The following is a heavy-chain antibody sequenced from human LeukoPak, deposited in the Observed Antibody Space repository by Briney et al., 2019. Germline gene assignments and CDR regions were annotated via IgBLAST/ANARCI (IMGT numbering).Heavy chain of an antibody. D-gene: IGHD3-3*01. V-gene: IGHV4-39*01. CDR1: GGSISSYY. Sequence: PSETLSLTCTVSGGSISSYYWGWIRQPPGKGLGWIGSIYYSGSTYYNPSLKSRLTISVDTSKNQFSLKLSSVTAADTAVYYCARGVFYDFWSGYDYWGQGTLVTVSS. J-gene: IGHJ4*02. CDR3: ARGVFYDFWSGYDY. CDR2: IYYSGST.